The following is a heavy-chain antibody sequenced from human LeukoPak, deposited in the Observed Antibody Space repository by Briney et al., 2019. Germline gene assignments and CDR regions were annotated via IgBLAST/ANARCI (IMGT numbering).Heavy chain of an antibody. Sequence: ASVKVSCKASGYTFTGYYMHWVRQAPGQGLEWMGWINPNSGGTNYAQKFQGWVTMTRDTSISTAYMELSRLRSDDTAVYYCARFFSSSPDWYFDLWGRGTLVTVSS. J-gene: IGHJ2*01. CDR3: ARFFSSSPDWYFDL. V-gene: IGHV1-2*04. D-gene: IGHD6-13*01. CDR1: GYTFTGYY. CDR2: INPNSGGT.